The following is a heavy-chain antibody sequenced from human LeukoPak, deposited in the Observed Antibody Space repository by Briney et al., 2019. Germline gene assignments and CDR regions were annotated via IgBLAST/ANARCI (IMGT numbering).Heavy chain of an antibody. Sequence: GSLRLSCAASGFTVSSNYMSWVRQAPGKGLEWVSVIYSGGSTYYADSVKGRFTISRHNSKNTLYLQMNSLRAEDTAVYYCARDSRAQRKTSISFGMDVWGQGTTVTVSS. J-gene: IGHJ6*02. D-gene: IGHD2-2*01. CDR2: IYSGGST. V-gene: IGHV3-53*04. CDR3: ARDSRAQRKTSISFGMDV. CDR1: GFTVSSNY.